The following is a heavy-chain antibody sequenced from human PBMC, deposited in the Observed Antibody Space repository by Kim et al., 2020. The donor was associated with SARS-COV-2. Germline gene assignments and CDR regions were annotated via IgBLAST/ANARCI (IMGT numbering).Heavy chain of an antibody. D-gene: IGHD4-4*01. J-gene: IGHJ6*03. Sequence: VKGRFTISRDDSKSIAYLQMNSLKTEDTAVYYCTRAATVTTSYYYYYMDVWGKGTTVTVSS. V-gene: IGHV3-49*02. CDR3: TRAATVTTSYYYYYMDV.